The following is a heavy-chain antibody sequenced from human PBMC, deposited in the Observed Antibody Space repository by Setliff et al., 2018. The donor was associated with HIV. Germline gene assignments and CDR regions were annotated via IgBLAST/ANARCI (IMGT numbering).Heavy chain of an antibody. D-gene: IGHD3-16*02. CDR1: GGSISTYY. V-gene: IGHV4-59*01. CDR3: AHRQSLGWSPTGGAFDI. CDR2: IYYSGST. J-gene: IGHJ3*02. Sequence: KTSETLSLTCTVSGGSISTYYWSWIRQPPGKGLEWIGYIYYSGSTNYNPSLKSRLTITKDTSKNQVVLTMTNMDPVHTATYYCAHRQSLGWSPTGGAFDIWGQGTMVTVSS.